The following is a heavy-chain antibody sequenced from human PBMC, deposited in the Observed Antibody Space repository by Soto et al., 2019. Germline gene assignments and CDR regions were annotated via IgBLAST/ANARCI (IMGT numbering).Heavy chain of an antibody. D-gene: IGHD3-22*01. CDR1: GFTFCSYS. CDR2: ISSSSSTI. Sequence: PGGSLRLSCAASGFTFCSYSMNWVRQAPGKGLEWVSYISSSSSTICYADSVKGRFTISGDNAKNSLYLQMNSLRDEDTAVYYCARGLYYYDRSGYWGYWGQGTLVTVS. J-gene: IGHJ4*02. CDR3: ARGLYYYDRSGYWGY. V-gene: IGHV3-48*02.